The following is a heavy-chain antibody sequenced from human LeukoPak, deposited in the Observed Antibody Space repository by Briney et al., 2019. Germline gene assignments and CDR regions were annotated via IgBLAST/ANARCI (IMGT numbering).Heavy chain of an antibody. V-gene: IGHV1-8*02. J-gene: IGHJ4*02. Sequence: GASVKVSCKASGYSFTSYDINWVRQATGQGLEWIRWMNPNSGDADYTQKFKGRVTFTRDTSTRTAYMEVNSLGSEDTAVYYCARSNFGGNVHSDYWGQGTLVTVSS. CDR1: GYSFTSYD. CDR3: ARSNFGGNVHSDY. CDR2: MNPNSGDA. D-gene: IGHD4-23*01.